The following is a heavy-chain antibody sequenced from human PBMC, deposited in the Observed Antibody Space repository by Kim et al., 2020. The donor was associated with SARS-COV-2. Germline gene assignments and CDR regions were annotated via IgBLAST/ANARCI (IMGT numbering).Heavy chain of an antibody. J-gene: IGHJ4*02. CDR3: AKDLWRFSANDY. D-gene: IGHD3-3*01. CDR2: IGGDERT. Sequence: GGSLRLSCAASGFTFTNNAMNWVRQAPGKGLEWVAGIGGDERTYYADSVNGRFTISRDNSQSTLYLQMNSLRAGDTAKYYCAKDLWRFSANDYWGQGTL. V-gene: IGHV3-23*01. CDR1: GFTFTNNA.